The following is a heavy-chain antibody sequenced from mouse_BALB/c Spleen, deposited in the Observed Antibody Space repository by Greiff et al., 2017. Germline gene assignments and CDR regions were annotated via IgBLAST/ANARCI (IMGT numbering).Heavy chain of an antibody. CDR3: AKHYGNYWYFDV. D-gene: IGHD2-1*01. CDR2: ISYSGST. Sequence: EVKLVESGPSLVKPSQTLSLTCSVTGDSITSGYWNWIRKFPGNKLEYMGYISYSGSTYYNPSLKSRISITRDTSKNQYYLQLNSVTTEDTATYYCAKHYGNYWYFDVWGAGTTVTVSS. J-gene: IGHJ1*01. CDR1: GDSITSGY. V-gene: IGHV3-8*02.